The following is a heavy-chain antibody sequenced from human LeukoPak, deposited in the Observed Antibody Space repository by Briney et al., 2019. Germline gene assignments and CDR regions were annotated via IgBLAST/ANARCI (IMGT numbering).Heavy chain of an antibody. Sequence: SETLSLTCTVSSGSISTSNSYWGWIRQAPGKGLRWIGSIYYSGSAYYNPSLKSRVTISVDTSKNQFSLKLSSVTAADTAVYYCARGSSYYDFWSGQMENNWFDPWGQGTLVTVSS. CDR2: IYYSGSA. CDR3: ARGSSYYDFWSGQMENNWFDP. J-gene: IGHJ5*02. CDR1: SGSISTSNSY. D-gene: IGHD3-3*01. V-gene: IGHV4-39*07.